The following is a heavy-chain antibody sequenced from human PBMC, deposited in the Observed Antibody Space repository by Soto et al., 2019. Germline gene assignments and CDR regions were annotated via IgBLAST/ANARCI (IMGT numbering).Heavy chain of an antibody. V-gene: IGHV3-15*01. J-gene: IGHJ4*02. CDR1: GFTFSYAW. D-gene: IGHD3-9*01. Sequence: EVQLVESGGGLVKPGGSLRLSCTASGFTFSYAWMSWVRQPPGKGLEWVGHIKTKTDGGTTDYAVPVKGRFTISRDDSKNTVYLQMNSLETEDTAVYYCTTQRNIFGYWGQGTLVTVSS. CDR3: TTQRNIFGY. CDR2: IKTKTDGGTT.